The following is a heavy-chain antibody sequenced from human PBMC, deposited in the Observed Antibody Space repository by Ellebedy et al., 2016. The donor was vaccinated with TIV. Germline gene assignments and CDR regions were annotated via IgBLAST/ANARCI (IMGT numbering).Heavy chain of an antibody. J-gene: IGHJ4*02. D-gene: IGHD5-12*01. V-gene: IGHV4-39*07. CDR2: TYDSGHT. CDR3: ARLGYVGYLLEDY. Sequence: SETLSLTCSVSGGSIRYSSYYWGWIRQPPGKGLEWVGATYDSGHTYYNPSITSQVTISVDTSKNQFSLRLTSLTAADTAVYYCARLGYVGYLLEDYWGQGTLVTVSS. CDR1: GGSIRYSSYY.